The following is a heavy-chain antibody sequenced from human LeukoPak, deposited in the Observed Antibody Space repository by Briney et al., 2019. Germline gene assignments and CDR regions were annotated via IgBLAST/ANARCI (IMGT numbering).Heavy chain of an antibody. CDR1: GVSFSTYY. V-gene: IGHV4-34*01. Sequence: SETLPLTCDVSGVSFSTYYWSWIRQSPEKGLEWIGEVNHSGYTNLNPSLKSRVTISVDTSKNQFSLKLSSVTAADTAVYYCARQIYGSDYWGQGTLVTVSS. CDR3: ARQIYGSDY. CDR2: VNHSGYT. D-gene: IGHD4-17*01. J-gene: IGHJ4*02.